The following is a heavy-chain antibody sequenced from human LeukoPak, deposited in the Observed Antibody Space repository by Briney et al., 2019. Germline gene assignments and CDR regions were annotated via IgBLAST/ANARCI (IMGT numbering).Heavy chain of an antibody. CDR3: PRSDCSSTSCPHAGYYYYMDV. D-gene: IGHD2-2*01. CDR2: IYYSGST. Sequence: SETLSLTCTVSGGSITSSSYYWGCIRQPPGKGLEWIGSIYYSGSTYYNPSLKSRVTISVDTSKNQFSLKLSSVTAADTAVYYCPRSDCSSTSCPHAGYYYYMDVWGKGTTVTVPS. V-gene: IGHV4-39*01. J-gene: IGHJ6*03. CDR1: GGSITSSSYY.